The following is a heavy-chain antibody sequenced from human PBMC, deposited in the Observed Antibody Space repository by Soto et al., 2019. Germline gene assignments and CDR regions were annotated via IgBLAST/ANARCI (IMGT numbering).Heavy chain of an antibody. J-gene: IGHJ5*02. Sequence: QVQLQESGPGPVKPSETLSLTCTVSGGSISDYYWTWIRQPPGKGLEWLGYIYNTESTNYNPSLKSRVTISVDTSKDQFSLKLISVTAADTAVYYCARGTFRYGSGNSFHLAGDWFDPWGQGTLVTVSS. CDR3: ARGTFRYGSGNSFHLAGDWFDP. D-gene: IGHD3-10*01. CDR2: IYNTEST. CDR1: GGSISDYY. V-gene: IGHV4-59*01.